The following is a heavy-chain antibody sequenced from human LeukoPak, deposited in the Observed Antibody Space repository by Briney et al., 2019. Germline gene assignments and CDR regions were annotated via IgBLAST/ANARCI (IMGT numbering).Heavy chain of an antibody. J-gene: IGHJ4*02. CDR2: ISSSGSYI. V-gene: IGHV3-21*01. CDR3: AKDRGVGITMVRGVNYYFDY. CDR1: EFTFSSYN. Sequence: PGGSLRLSCAASEFTFSSYNMNWVRQAPGKGLEWVSSISSSGSYIYYADSVKGRFTISRDNSKNTLYLQMNSLRAEDTAVYYCAKDRGVGITMVRGVNYYFDYWGQGTLVTVSS. D-gene: IGHD3-10*01.